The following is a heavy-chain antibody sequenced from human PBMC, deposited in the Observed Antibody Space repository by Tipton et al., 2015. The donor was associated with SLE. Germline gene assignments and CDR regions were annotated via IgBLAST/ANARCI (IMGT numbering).Heavy chain of an antibody. D-gene: IGHD6-13*01. CDR2: INHSGST. CDR3: ARGSSWYYYYGMDV. Sequence: LRLSCAVYGGSFSGYYWSWIRQPPGKGLEWIGEINHSGSTNYNPSLKSRVTISVDTSKNQFSLKLSSVTAADTAVYYCARGSSWYYYYGMDVWGQGTTVTVSS. J-gene: IGHJ6*02. V-gene: IGHV4-34*01. CDR1: GGSFSGYY.